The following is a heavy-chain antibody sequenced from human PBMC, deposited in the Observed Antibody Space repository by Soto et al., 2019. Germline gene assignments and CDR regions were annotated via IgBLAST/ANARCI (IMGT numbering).Heavy chain of an antibody. CDR1: GGSISSGGYY. V-gene: IGHV4-31*03. D-gene: IGHD2-21*02. CDR3: ARVCGGDCHYGMDV. Sequence: QVQLQESGPGLVKPSHTLSLTCTVSGGSISSGGYYWSWIRQHPGKGLEWIGYIYYYGSTYYNPSLKSRVTISVDTSKNQFSLKLSSVTAADTAVYYCARVCGGDCHYGMDVWGQGTTVTVSS. J-gene: IGHJ6*02. CDR2: IYYYGST.